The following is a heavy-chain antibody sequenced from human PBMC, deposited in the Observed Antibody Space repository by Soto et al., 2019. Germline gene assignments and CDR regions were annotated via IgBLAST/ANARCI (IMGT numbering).Heavy chain of an antibody. V-gene: IGHV3-21*01. D-gene: IGHD3-22*01. CDR2: ISSSSSYI. CDR1: GFTFSSYS. CDR3: ARLLYCYDTSGYSH. Sequence: GGSLRLSCAASGFTFSSYSMNWVRQAPWKGLEWVSSISSSSSYIYYADSVKGRFTISRDNAKNSLYLQMNSLRAEDTAVYYCARLLYCYDTSGYSHWGQGTLVTVSS. J-gene: IGHJ4*02.